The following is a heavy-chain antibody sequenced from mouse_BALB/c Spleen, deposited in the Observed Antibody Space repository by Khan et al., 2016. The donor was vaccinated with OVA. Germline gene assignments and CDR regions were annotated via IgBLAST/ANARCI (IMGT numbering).Heavy chain of an antibody. CDR3: TRDRIDY. CDR2: INPTSGYT. J-gene: IGHJ2*01. V-gene: IGHV1-7*01. Sequence: QVQLQQSGAELAKPGASVKMSCKASGYTFTTYWMHWVQQRPGQGLEWIGYINPTSGYTDYNEKFKDRATLSAEKSSSTAYMQLSSLTSEDSAVYYCTRDRIDYWGQGTTLTVSS. CDR1: GYTFTTYW.